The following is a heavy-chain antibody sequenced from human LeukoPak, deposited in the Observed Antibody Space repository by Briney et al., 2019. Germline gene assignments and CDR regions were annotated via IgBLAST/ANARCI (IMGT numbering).Heavy chain of an antibody. CDR1: GFIFSSYA. V-gene: IGHV3-23*01. CDR3: AKDRYNNKWNYFDN. CDR2: ISGSGGNT. D-gene: IGHD3-16*02. Sequence: GGSLRLSCAASGFIFSSYAMNWVRQAPGKGLEWVSSISGSGGNTYYTDSVKGRFTISRDNSKNTLYLEMNNLRAVDTALYYCAKDRYNNKWNYFDNWGQGTLVTVSS. J-gene: IGHJ4*02.